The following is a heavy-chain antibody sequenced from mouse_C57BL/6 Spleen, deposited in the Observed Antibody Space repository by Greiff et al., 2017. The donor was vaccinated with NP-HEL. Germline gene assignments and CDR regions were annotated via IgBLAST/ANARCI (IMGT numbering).Heavy chain of an antibody. Sequence: EVKLVESGEGLVKPGGSLTLSCAASGFTFSSYAMSWVRQTPEKRLEWVAYISSGGDYIYYADTVKGRFTISRDNARNTLYLQMSSVKTEDTAMYYCTRASALLDWCAYWGQGTLVTVSA. CDR1: GFTFSSYA. CDR3: TRASALLDWCAY. V-gene: IGHV5-9-1*02. J-gene: IGHJ3*01. D-gene: IGHD2-1*01. CDR2: ISSGGDYI.